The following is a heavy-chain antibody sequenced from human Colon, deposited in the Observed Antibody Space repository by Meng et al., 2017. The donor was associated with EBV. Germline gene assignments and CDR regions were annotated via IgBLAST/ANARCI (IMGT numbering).Heavy chain of an antibody. CDR1: GVSISSNGYY. CDR3: ARRRGGSGRDC. D-gene: IGHD3-10*01. CDR2: IYNSGST. Sequence: RLQVVGARVVKPSATLSLTCTVSGVSISSNGYYWDWVRQPPGKGLEWIGAIYNSGSTSYNPSLQSRVTMFVETSKNQFSLMLTSVTATDTAVYYCARRRGGSGRDCWGQGTLVTVSS. J-gene: IGHJ4*02. V-gene: IGHV4-39*01.